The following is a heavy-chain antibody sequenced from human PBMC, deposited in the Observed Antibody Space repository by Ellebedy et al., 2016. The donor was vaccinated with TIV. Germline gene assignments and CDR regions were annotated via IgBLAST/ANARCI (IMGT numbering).Heavy chain of an antibody. D-gene: IGHD2-2*01. Sequence: ASVKVSCXASGYTFTSYDINWVRQATGQGLEWMGWMNPNSGNTGYAQKFQGRVTMTRNTSISTAYMELSSLRSEDTAVYYCARNVVPAASLFDPWGQGTLVTVSS. CDR1: GYTFTSYD. V-gene: IGHV1-8*01. CDR3: ARNVVPAASLFDP. J-gene: IGHJ5*02. CDR2: MNPNSGNT.